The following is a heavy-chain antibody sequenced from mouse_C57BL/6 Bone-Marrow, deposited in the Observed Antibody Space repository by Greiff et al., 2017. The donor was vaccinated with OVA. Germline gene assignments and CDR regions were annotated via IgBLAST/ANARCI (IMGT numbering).Heavy chain of an antibody. Sequence: QVQLQQSGAELARPGASVKLSCKASGYTFTSYGISWVKQRTGQGLEWIGEIYPRSGNTYYNEKFEGKATLTADKSSSTAYMELRSLTSDDSAVYFCARGGDGYYWYFDVWGTGTTVTVSS. CDR3: ARGGDGYYWYFDV. V-gene: IGHV1-81*01. CDR2: IYPRSGNT. J-gene: IGHJ1*03. D-gene: IGHD2-3*01. CDR1: GYTFTSYG.